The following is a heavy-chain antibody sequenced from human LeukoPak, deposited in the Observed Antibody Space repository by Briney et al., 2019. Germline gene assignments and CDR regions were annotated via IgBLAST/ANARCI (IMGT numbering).Heavy chain of an antibody. CDR2: IYYSGST. D-gene: IGHD6-13*01. CDR1: GGSISSSSYY. V-gene: IGHV4-39*01. J-gene: IGHJ4*02. Sequence: SETLSLTCTVSGGSISSSSYYWGWIRQPPGKGLEWIGSIYYSGSTYYNPSLKSRVTISVDTSKNQFSLKLSSVTAADTAVYYCASGVGVSSSWYFDYWGQGTLVTVSS. CDR3: ASGVGVSSSWYFDY.